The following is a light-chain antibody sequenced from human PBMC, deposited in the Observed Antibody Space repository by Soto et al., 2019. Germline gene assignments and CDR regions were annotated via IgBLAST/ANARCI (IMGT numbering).Light chain of an antibody. CDR3: QQRSNWPPWT. CDR2: DAS. V-gene: IGKV3-11*01. J-gene: IGKJ1*01. CDR1: QSVSSY. Sequence: EIVLTQSPATLSLSPGERATLSCRASQSVSSYLSWYQQKPGQAPRLLIYDASNRATGIPARFSGSGSGTAFTLIISSLEPEDFAVYYCQQRSNWPPWTFGQGTKVEIK.